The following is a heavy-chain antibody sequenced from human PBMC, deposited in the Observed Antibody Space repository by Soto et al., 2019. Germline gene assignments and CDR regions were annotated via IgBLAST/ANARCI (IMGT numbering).Heavy chain of an antibody. Sequence: SETLSLTCTVSGVSISSGNWWTWVRQSPRKGLEYIGEIFHDGAANYFPSFERRVAMSVDKSKNQFSLKLTSVTAADAAIYYCARLVYDTRLDYLYFDFWGQGAQVTVSS. D-gene: IGHD3-16*01. V-gene: IGHV4-4*02. J-gene: IGHJ4*02. CDR1: GVSISSGNW. CDR2: IFHDGAA. CDR3: ARLVYDTRLDYLYFDF.